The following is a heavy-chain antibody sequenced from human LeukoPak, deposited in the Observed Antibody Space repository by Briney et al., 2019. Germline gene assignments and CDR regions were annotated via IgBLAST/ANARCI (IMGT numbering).Heavy chain of an antibody. J-gene: IGHJ4*02. V-gene: IGHV3-30*02. Sequence: PGGCLRLSCAASGFTFSSYGMHWVRQAPGKGLEWVAFIRYDGSNKYYADSVKGRFTISRDNSKNTLYLQMNSLRAEDTAAYYCAKDRSRIAVAGDYWGQGTLVTVSS. CDR3: AKDRSRIAVAGDY. CDR2: IRYDGSNK. CDR1: GFTFSSYG. D-gene: IGHD6-19*01.